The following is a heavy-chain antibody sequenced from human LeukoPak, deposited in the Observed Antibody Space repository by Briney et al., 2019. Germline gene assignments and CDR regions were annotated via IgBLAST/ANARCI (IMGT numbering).Heavy chain of an antibody. J-gene: IGHJ5*02. Sequence: GGSLRLSCAASGFTVSTFGMHWVRQAPGKGLEWVTMIPHDGSEKYYVDSVKGRFTISRDNSKNTLYLQMNSLRTEDTAMYYCAKDLYGSGWYNYFDPWGQGTLVTVSS. CDR2: IPHDGSEK. CDR3: AKDLYGSGWYNYFDP. V-gene: IGHV3-30*18. CDR1: GFTVSTFG. D-gene: IGHD6-19*01.